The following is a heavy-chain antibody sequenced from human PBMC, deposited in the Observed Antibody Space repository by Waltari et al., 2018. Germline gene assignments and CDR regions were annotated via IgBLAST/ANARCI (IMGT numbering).Heavy chain of an antibody. Sequence: QLQLQESGPGLVKPSGTLSLICAVPGDSMSNNWCSWVRQSPGKGLEWIGQVLGSGRTNYNPSFASRVTISLDTSSYQFALKMTSATAADTALYYCARDRGRGLYLDTWGPGTLVTVSP. CDR3: ARDRGRGLYLDT. CDR2: VLGSGRT. V-gene: IGHV4-4*02. J-gene: IGHJ4*02. D-gene: IGHD2-15*01. CDR1: GDSMSNNW.